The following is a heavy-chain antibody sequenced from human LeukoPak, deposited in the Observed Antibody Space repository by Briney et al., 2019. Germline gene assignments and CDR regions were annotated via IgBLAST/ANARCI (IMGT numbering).Heavy chain of an antibody. CDR2: IRYDGSNK. Sequence: GGSLRLSCAASGFTFSSYGMHWVRQAPGKGLEWVAFIRYDGSNKYYADSVKGRFTISRDNSKNTLYLQMNSLRAEDTAVYYCAKVGGDIVVVPASGFQHWGQGTLVTVSS. CDR3: AKVGGDIVVVPASGFQH. J-gene: IGHJ1*01. D-gene: IGHD2-2*01. CDR1: GFTFSSYG. V-gene: IGHV3-30*02.